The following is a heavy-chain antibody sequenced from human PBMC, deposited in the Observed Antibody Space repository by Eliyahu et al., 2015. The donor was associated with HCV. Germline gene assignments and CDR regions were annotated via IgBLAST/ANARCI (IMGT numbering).Heavy chain of an antibody. J-gene: IGHJ5*02. Sequence: QVQLQESGPGLXKPSETLSLTCAVXXGSIXSXYWSWIRQPPGKGLEWIGYSDYSGSTNCNPSLKSRVTISVDTSKNQFSLKLSSVTAADTAVYYCASGGGGIAVTGTGGWFDPWGQGTLVTVSS. D-gene: IGHD6-19*01. CDR1: XGSIXSXY. CDR3: ASGGGGIAVTGTGGWFDP. V-gene: IGHV4-59*01. CDR2: SDYSGST.